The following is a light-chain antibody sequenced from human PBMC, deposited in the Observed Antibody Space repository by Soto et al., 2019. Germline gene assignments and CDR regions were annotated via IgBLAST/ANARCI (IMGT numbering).Light chain of an antibody. Sequence: EIVMTQSPATLSVSPGERATLSCRASQSVSSNLAWYQQKPGQAHRLVIYGASTRATGIPARFSGSGSGTDFTLTISSLQSEDFAVYYCQQYHNWPPETFGPGTKVDIK. CDR2: GAS. CDR1: QSVSSN. CDR3: QQYHNWPPET. J-gene: IGKJ3*01. V-gene: IGKV3-15*01.